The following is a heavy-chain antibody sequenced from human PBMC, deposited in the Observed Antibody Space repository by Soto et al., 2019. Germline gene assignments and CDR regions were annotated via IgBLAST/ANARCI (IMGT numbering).Heavy chain of an antibody. J-gene: IGHJ5*02. CDR2: ISGSGGST. Sequence: EVQLLESGGGLVQPGGSLRLSCAASGFTFSSYAMSWVRQAPGKGLEWVSAISGSGGSTYYADSVKGRFTISRDNSKKTLYLQMNSLRAEDTAVYYCAKSGDIVVVPAAGGHNWFDPWGQGTLVTVSS. V-gene: IGHV3-23*01. D-gene: IGHD2-2*01. CDR1: GFTFSSYA. CDR3: AKSGDIVVVPAAGGHNWFDP.